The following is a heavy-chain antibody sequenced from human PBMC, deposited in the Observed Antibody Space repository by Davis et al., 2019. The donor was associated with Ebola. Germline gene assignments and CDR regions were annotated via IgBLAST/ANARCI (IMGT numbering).Heavy chain of an antibody. Sequence: SETLSLTCAVYGGSFSGYYWSWIRQPPGKGLEWIGEINHSGSTNYNPSLKSRVTISVDTSKNQFSLKLSSVTAADTAVYYCARTITIFGVVKGMDVWGQGTTVTVSS. D-gene: IGHD3-3*01. J-gene: IGHJ6*02. V-gene: IGHV4-34*01. CDR1: GGSFSGYY. CDR2: INHSGST. CDR3: ARTITIFGVVKGMDV.